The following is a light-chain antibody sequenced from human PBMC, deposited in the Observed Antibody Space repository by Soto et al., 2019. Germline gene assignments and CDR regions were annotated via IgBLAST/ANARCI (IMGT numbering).Light chain of an antibody. V-gene: IGKV3-20*01. CDR1: QTVRNNY. CDR3: QQYGSSALT. Sequence: ENVLTQSPGTLALSPGERATLSCRASQTVRNNYLAWYQQKPGQAPRLLIYGASSRPTGIPDRFSGSGSGTDFTLTISRLEPEDFAVYYCQQYGSSALTFGEGTKVDIK. CDR2: GAS. J-gene: IGKJ4*01.